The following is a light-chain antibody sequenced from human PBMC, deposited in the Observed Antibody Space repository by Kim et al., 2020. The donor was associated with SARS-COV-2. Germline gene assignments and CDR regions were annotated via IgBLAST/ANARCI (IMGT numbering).Light chain of an antibody. CDR3: QQRTNWPPQVT. Sequence: EIVLTQSPATLSLSPGERATLSCRASQSVSKFLAWYQQKPGQAPRLLIYDVSKRATGIPARFTGSGSGTDFTLTISSLEPEDFAVYYCQQRTNWPPQVTVGGGTKVDIK. V-gene: IGKV3-11*01. CDR1: QSVSKF. CDR2: DVS. J-gene: IGKJ4*01.